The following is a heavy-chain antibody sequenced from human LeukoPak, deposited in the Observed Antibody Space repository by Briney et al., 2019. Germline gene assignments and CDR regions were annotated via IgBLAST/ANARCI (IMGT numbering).Heavy chain of an antibody. J-gene: IGHJ6*02. CDR3: ASFRATIAARRRDYYGMDV. CDR1: GFTFSSYA. CDR2: ISYDGSNK. D-gene: IGHD6-6*01. V-gene: IGHV3-30-3*01. Sequence: GRSLRLSCAASGFTFSSYAMHWVRQAPGQGLEWVAVISYDGSNKYYADSVKGRFTISRDNSKNTLYLQMNSLRAEDTAVYYCASFRATIAARRRDYYGMDVWGQGTTVTVSS.